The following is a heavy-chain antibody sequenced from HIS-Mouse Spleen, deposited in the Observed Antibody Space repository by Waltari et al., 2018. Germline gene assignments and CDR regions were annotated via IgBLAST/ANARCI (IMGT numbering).Heavy chain of an antibody. CDR3: AQMRSGYLAFDI. D-gene: IGHD3-3*01. J-gene: IGHJ3*02. V-gene: IGHV3-53*02. CDR2: IYSGGST. CDR1: GFTVSSNY. Sequence: EVQLVETGGGLIQPGGSLRLSWAASGFTVSSNYLGWVRQDPGKGLEWVSVIYSGGSTYYADSVKGRFTISRDNSKNTLYLQMNSLRAEDTAVYYCAQMRSGYLAFDIWGQGTMVTVSS.